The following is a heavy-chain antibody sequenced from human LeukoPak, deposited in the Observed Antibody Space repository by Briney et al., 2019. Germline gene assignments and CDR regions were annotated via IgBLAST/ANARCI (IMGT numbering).Heavy chain of an antibody. CDR2: IYYSGST. CDR1: GGSISSYY. Sequence: SETLSLTCTVSGGSISSYYWSWIRQPPGKGLEWIGYIYYSGSTNYNPSLKSRVTISDTSKNQFSLKLSSVTAADTAVYYCAVSSDYGAGHFDYWGQGTLVTVSS. V-gene: IGHV4-59*01. D-gene: IGHD4-17*01. CDR3: AVSSDYGAGHFDY. J-gene: IGHJ4*02.